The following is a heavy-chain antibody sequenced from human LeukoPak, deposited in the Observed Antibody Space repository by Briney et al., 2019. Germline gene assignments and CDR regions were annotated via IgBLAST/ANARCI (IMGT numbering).Heavy chain of an antibody. CDR3: ARDGKRVTTQFYYYGIDL. D-gene: IGHD3-3*01. CDR2: IDWNSGNI. J-gene: IGHJ6*02. CDR1: GFMFNDYA. V-gene: IGHV3-9*01. Sequence: PGGSLRLSCAASGFMFNDYAVHWVRQAPGKGLEWVSGIDWNSGNIGYADSVKGRFTISRDNAKKSVYLQMNSLRAEDAALYHCARDGKRVTTQFYYYGIDLWGQGTTVTVSS.